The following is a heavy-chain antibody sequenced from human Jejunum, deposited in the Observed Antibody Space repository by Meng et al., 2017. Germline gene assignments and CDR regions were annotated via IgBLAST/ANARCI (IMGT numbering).Heavy chain of an antibody. J-gene: IGHJ6*02. V-gene: IGHV3-48*03. CDR2: ISSSGSTI. D-gene: IGHD4-17*01. CDR1: GFTFSSYE. Sequence: GESLKISCAASGFTFSSYEMNWVRQAPGKGLEWVSYISSSGSTIYYADSVKGRFTISRDDAKNSLYLQMNSLRGEDTAVYYCTRDTTNDYGDYVGYYGMDVWGQGTTVTVSS. CDR3: TRDTTNDYGDYVGYYGMDV.